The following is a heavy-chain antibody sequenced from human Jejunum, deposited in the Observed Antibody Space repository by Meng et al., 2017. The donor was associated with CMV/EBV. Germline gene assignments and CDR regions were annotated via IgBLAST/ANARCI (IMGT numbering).Heavy chain of an antibody. CDR2: IRYDGSAK. V-gene: IGHV3-30*02. CDR3: AKDDCDITNCWQYYGLDV. CDR1: FSSFG. Sequence: FSSFGIHWVRQAPGKGLEWVTFIRYDGSAKYYADSVKGRFTISRDNSKNTLSMQMNSLRAEDTAVYYCAKDDCDITNCWQYYGLDVWGQGTTVTVSS. D-gene: IGHD2-2*01. J-gene: IGHJ6*02.